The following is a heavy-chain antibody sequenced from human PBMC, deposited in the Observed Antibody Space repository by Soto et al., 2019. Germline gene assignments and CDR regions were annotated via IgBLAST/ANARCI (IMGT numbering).Heavy chain of an antibody. Sequence: QVQLQESGPRLVKPSETLSLTCTVSGGSMTNYYWAWIRQPAGKGLEWIGRIFGIGYTNYNPSLKSRVILSVDTSKSQFSLTLTSVTAADTAVYYCVREGDYSDNNGYPLFDYWGQGTLVSVSS. CDR1: GGSMTNYY. D-gene: IGHD3-22*01. J-gene: IGHJ4*02. V-gene: IGHV4-4*07. CDR2: IFGIGYT. CDR3: VREGDYSDNNGYPLFDY.